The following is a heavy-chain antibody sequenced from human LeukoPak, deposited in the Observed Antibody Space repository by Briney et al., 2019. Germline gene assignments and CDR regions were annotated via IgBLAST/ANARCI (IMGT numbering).Heavy chain of an antibody. CDR1: GYTFTSYG. J-gene: IGHJ4*02. V-gene: IGHV1-18*01. D-gene: IGHD3-10*01. CDR3: ARDPRRYGSGSPYYFDY. Sequence: GASVKVSCKASGYTFTSYGISWVRQAPGQGLEWMGWISAYNGNTNYAQKLQGRVTMTTDTSTSTAYMELRSLRSDDTAVYYCARDPRRYGSGSPYYFDYWGPGTLVTVSS. CDR2: ISAYNGNT.